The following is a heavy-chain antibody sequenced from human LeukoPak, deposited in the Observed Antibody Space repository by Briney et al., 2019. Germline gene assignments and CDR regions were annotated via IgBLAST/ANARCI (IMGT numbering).Heavy chain of an antibody. CDR3: ARIGVVAAYYYYYGMDV. CDR2: INAGNGNT. D-gene: IGHD2-15*01. Sequence: GASVKVSCKASGYTFTSYAMHWVRQAPGQRLEWTGWINAGNGNTKYSQKFQGRVTITRDTSASTAYMELSSLRSEDTAVYYCARIGVVAAYYYYYGMDVWGQGTTVTVSS. CDR1: GYTFTSYA. V-gene: IGHV1-3*01. J-gene: IGHJ6*02.